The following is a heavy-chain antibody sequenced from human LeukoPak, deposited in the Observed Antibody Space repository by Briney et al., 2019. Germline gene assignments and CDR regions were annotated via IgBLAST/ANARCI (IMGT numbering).Heavy chain of an antibody. J-gene: IGHJ3*02. CDR1: GYTFTGYY. CDR2: INPNSGGT. CDR3: ARARSIVVVIGPPNAFDI. D-gene: IGHD3-22*01. Sequence: VASVKVSCKASGYTFTGYYMHWVRQAPGQGLEWMGWINPNSGGTNYAQKFQGRVTMTRDTSISTAYMELSRLRSDDTAVYYCARARSIVVVIGPPNAFDIWGQGTMVTVSS. V-gene: IGHV1-2*02.